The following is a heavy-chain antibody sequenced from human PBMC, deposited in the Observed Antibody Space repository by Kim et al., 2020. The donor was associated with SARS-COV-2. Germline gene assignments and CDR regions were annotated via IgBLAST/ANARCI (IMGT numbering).Heavy chain of an antibody. J-gene: IGHJ6*02. Sequence: GGSLRLSCAASGFTFDDYTMHWVRQAPGKGLEWVSLISWDGGSTYYADSVKGRFTISRDNSKNSLYLQMNSLRTEDTALYYCAKDAQRGSSSWYGGYYYYYYGMDVWGQGTTVTVSS. D-gene: IGHD6-13*01. CDR1: GFTFDDYT. V-gene: IGHV3-43*01. CDR3: AKDAQRGSSSWYGGYYYYYYGMDV. CDR2: ISWDGGST.